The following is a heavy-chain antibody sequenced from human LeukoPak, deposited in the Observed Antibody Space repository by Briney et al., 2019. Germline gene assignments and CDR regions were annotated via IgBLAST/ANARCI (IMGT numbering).Heavy chain of an antibody. V-gene: IGHV4-61*02. CDR2: IYTSGST. CDR3: ARGGFGPRRYYYYMDV. CDR1: GGSISSGSYY. Sequence: SETLSLTCTVSGGSISSGSYYWSWIRQPAGKGLEWIGRIYTSGSTNYNPSLKSRVTMSVDTSKNQFSLKLSSVTAADTAVYYCARGGFGPRRYYYYMDVWGKGTTVTVSS. D-gene: IGHD3-10*01. J-gene: IGHJ6*03.